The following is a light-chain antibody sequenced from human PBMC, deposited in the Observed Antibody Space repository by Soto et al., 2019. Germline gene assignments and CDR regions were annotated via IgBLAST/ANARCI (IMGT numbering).Light chain of an antibody. Sequence: QSGPAPPAPVFGAAVQSTASSCTGYSSDVGIYNYVSWYQQHPGKVPKLIIYEVTSRPSGVSIRFSGSKSGNTASLPISGLQPEDEADYYCSSYTTSSTRVFGTGTKVTVL. CDR3: SSYTTSSTRV. CDR2: EVT. V-gene: IGLV2-14*01. J-gene: IGLJ1*01. CDR1: SSDVGIYNY.